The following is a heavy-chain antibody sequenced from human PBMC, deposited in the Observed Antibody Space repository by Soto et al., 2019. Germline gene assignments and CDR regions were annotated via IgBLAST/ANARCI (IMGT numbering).Heavy chain of an antibody. V-gene: IGHV4-59*01. CDR2: IYYSGST. J-gene: IGHJ5*02. D-gene: IGHD2-15*01. CDR3: ARVALSSYCDYKWFDP. CDR1: GGCINSYY. Sequence: SETLSLSCPVSGGCINSYYWSWIRQPPGKGLEWIGYIYYSGSTNYNPSLRSRVTISVDTSKNQVSLKLSSVTAAATAVYYSARVALSSYCDYKWFDPWGQGTLVTVSS.